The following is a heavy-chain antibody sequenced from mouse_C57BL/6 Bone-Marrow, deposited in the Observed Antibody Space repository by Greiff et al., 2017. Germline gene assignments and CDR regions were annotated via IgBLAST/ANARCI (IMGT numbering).Heavy chain of an antibody. CDR1: GYTFTSYW. J-gene: IGHJ4*01. Sequence: VQLQQPGAELVKPGASVKLSCKASGYTFTSYWMHWVKQRPGRGLEWIGRIDPNSGGTKYNEKFKSKATLTADKPSSTAYMQLSSLTSEDSAVYYCARSDYYGSQTPYAMDYWGQGTSVTVSS. CDR2: IDPNSGGT. V-gene: IGHV1-72*01. D-gene: IGHD1-1*01. CDR3: ARSDYYGSQTPYAMDY.